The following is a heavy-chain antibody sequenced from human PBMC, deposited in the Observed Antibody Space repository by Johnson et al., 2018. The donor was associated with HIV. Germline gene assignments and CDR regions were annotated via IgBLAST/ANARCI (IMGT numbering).Heavy chain of an antibody. CDR2: ISSSSSTI. CDR1: GFTFSSYS. J-gene: IGHJ3*02. V-gene: IGHV3-48*01. D-gene: IGHD6-19*01. CDR3: ASVHGIAVVDAFDI. Sequence: VQLVESGGGLVQPGGSLRLSCAASGFTFSSYSMNWVRQAPGKGLEWVSYISSSSSTIYYADSVKGRFTISRDNAKNSLYLQMNSLRAEDTAVYYCASVHGIAVVDAFDIWGQGTMVTVSS.